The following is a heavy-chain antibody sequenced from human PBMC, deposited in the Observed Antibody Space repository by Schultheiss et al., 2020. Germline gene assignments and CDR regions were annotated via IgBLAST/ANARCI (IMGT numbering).Heavy chain of an antibody. J-gene: IGHJ6*03. Sequence: GGSLRLSCAGSGFSVSGNYMSWVRQAPGKGLEWVSAISGSGGSTYYADSVKGRFTISRDNSKNTLYLQMNSLRAEDTAVYYCAKTKYSSSWYDYYYYMDVWGKGTTVTVSS. D-gene: IGHD6-13*01. CDR3: AKTKYSSSWYDYYYYMDV. CDR2: ISGSGGST. CDR1: GFSVSGNY. V-gene: IGHV3-23*01.